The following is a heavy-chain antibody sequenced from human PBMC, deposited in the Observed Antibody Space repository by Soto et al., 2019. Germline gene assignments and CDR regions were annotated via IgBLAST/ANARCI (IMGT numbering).Heavy chain of an antibody. CDR1: GFKFGKYE. Sequence: GGPLGLSSQASGFKFGKYENHRVRKAPGKGLEWVSYISSSGLTTYYADFAEGRFTISRDNAKDSLYLHLNSLRVGDTAVYYCARYGTRGDWWGLGTQVTV. CDR2: ISSSGLTT. D-gene: IGHD3-10*01. J-gene: IGHJ5*01. V-gene: IGHV3-48*03. CDR3: ARYGTRGDW.